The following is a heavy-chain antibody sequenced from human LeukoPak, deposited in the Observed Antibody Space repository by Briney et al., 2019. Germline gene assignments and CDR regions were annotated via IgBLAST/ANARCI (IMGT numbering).Heavy chain of an antibody. J-gene: IGHJ4*02. D-gene: IGHD3-9*01. CDR3: AITFYDILTGYHKQFDN. V-gene: IGHV4-34*01. CDR2: INHGGST. Sequence: SETLSLTCAVYGGSFSGYYWSWIRQPPEKGLEWIGEINHGGSTNYNPSLKSRVTISIGTSKNHFSLRLSSVAAADTAVYYCAITFYDILTGYHKQFDNWGQGTLVTVSS. CDR1: GGSFSGYY.